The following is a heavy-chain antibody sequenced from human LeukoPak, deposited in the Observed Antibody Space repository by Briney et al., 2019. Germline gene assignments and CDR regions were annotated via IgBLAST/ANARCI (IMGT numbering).Heavy chain of an antibody. D-gene: IGHD4-17*01. Sequence: GGSLRLSCAASGFTFSSYGMHWVRRAPGKGLEWVAVISYDGSNKYYADSVKGRFTISRDNSKNTLYLQMSSLRAEDTAVYYCAKDLGYGDPMGSLDYWGQGTLVTVSS. CDR1: GFTFSSYG. J-gene: IGHJ4*02. CDR3: AKDLGYGDPMGSLDY. V-gene: IGHV3-30*18. CDR2: ISYDGSNK.